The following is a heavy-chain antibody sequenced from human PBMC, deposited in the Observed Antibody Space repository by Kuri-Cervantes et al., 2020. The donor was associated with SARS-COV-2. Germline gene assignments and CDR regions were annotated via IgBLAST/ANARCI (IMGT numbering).Heavy chain of an antibody. Sequence: GSLRLSCAASGFTFSSYAMSWVRQAPGKGLEWIGYIYYSGSTNYNPSLKSRVTISVDTSKNQFSLKLSSVTAADTAVYYCARVRYGDYVRFDPWGQGTLVTVSS. CDR3: ARVRYGDYVRFDP. CDR2: IYYSGST. V-gene: IGHV4-59*08. CDR1: GFTFSSYA. J-gene: IGHJ5*02. D-gene: IGHD4-17*01.